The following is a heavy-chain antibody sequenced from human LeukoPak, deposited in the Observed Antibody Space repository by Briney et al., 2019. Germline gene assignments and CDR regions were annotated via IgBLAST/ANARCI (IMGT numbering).Heavy chain of an antibody. CDR1: GFTFSHYG. CDR3: AISRQLVDLDY. Sequence: GGSLRLSCAASGFTFSHYGLHWVRQAPGKGLEWVAFISYDGSNKYHADAVKGRFTISRDNSKNTLYLQMNSLRAEDTAVYYCAISRQLVDLDYWGQGTLVTVSS. D-gene: IGHD6-6*01. V-gene: IGHV3-30*03. CDR2: ISYDGSNK. J-gene: IGHJ4*02.